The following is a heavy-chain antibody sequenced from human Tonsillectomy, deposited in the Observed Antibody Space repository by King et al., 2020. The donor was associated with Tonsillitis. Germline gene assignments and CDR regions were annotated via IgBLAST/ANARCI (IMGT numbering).Heavy chain of an antibody. J-gene: IGHJ4*02. Sequence: VQLQESGPGLVKPSQTLSLTCTVSGGSISGGDYYWSWVRQPPGKGLEWIGYIYYSGTTYYNPSLKSRVSISIDTSKNQFSLKLSSVTAADTAVYFCARIQRRDGYNFDYWGQGTLVTVSS. CDR1: GGSISGGDYY. V-gene: IGHV4-30-4*01. D-gene: IGHD5-24*01. CDR2: IYYSGTT. CDR3: ARIQRRDGYNFDY.